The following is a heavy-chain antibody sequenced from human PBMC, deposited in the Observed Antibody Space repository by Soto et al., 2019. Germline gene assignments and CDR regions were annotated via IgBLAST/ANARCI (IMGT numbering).Heavy chain of an antibody. CDR1: GFTFSNAW. D-gene: IGHD5-12*01. V-gene: IGHV3-15*01. CDR2: IKSKTDGGTT. CDR3: TTDRDGYNNYYYGMDV. J-gene: IGHJ6*02. Sequence: GGSLRLSCAASGFTFSNAWMSWVRQAPGKGLEWVGRIKSKTDGGTTDYAAPVKGRFTISRDDSKNTLYLQMNSLKTEDTVVYYCTTDRDGYNNYYYGMDVWGQGTTVTVSS.